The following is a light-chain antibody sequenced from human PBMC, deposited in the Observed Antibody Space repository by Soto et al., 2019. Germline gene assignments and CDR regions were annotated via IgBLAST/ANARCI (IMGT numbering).Light chain of an antibody. V-gene: IGKV1-39*01. CDR3: QQTYSNPRT. Sequence: IQCTQSPSSLSASLGYRVTVACRASQGISSYLGWYQQTPGRAPKLLIYVASTLHTGAPSRFSGSASGTDFTLTISSLQPEDSATYYCQQTYSNPRTFGQGIKVDI. CDR1: QGISSY. J-gene: IGKJ1*01. CDR2: VAS.